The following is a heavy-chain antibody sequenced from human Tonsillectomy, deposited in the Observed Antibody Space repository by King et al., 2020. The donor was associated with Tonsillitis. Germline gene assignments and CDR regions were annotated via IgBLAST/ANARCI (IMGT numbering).Heavy chain of an antibody. V-gene: IGHV4-61*02. CDR3: AGGGDILTGGSLFDP. CDR1: GGSISSGSYY. CDR2: IYISGST. Sequence: VQLQESGPGLVKPSQTLSLTCSVSGGSISSGSYYWSWIRQPAGKGLEWIGRIYISGSTNYNPSLESRVTMSVDTSKNQFSLKLSSVTAADTAVYYCAGGGDILTGGSLFDPWGQGTLVTVSS. J-gene: IGHJ5*02. D-gene: IGHD3-9*01.